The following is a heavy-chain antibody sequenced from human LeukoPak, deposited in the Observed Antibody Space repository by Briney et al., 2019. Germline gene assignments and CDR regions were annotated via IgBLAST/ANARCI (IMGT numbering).Heavy chain of an antibody. Sequence: GGSLRLSCAASGFSFSSYWMHWVRQVPGKGLLWVARINTDGSATNYADSVKGRFTISRDNAKNTLYLQMNSLRAEDAAVYYCAREPFEVSSYWGQGTLVTVSS. V-gene: IGHV3-74*01. CDR1: GFSFSSYW. J-gene: IGHJ4*02. D-gene: IGHD3-3*01. CDR3: AREPFEVSSY. CDR2: INTDGSAT.